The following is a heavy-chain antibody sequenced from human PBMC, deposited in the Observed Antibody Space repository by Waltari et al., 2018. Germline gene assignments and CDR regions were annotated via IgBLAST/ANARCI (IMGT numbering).Heavy chain of an antibody. CDR3: ARHHVGAAAAGNWFDP. J-gene: IGHJ5*02. Sequence: QVQLQESGPGLVKPSETLSLTCAVSGYSISSGYYWGWIRQPPGKGLEWIGSRYHSGSTYYNPYLKSRGTMSVDTSMNQFSLKLISVTAADTAVYYCARHHVGAAAAGNWFDPWGQGTLVTVSS. V-gene: IGHV4-38-2*01. D-gene: IGHD6-13*01. CDR2: RYHSGST. CDR1: GYSISSGYY.